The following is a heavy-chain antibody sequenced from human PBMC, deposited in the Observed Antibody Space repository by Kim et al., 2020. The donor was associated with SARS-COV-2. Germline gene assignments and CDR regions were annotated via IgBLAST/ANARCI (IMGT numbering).Heavy chain of an antibody. V-gene: IGHV4-4*02. Sequence: SETLSLTCAVSGASITSNNWWTWVRQTPEKGMEWIGEISSGGSTYYNPSLKSRVSISLDKSKNYFSLNLNSVTAADTAVYYCARVLEGCSATSCYLLSWG. CDR1: GASITSNNW. J-gene: IGHJ5*01. D-gene: IGHD3-22*01. CDR2: ISSGGST. CDR3: ARVLEGCSATSCYLLS.